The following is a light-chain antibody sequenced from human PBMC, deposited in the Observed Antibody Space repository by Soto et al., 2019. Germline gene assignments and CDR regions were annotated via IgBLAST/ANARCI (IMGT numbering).Light chain of an antibody. CDR1: GSDVGGYNH. J-gene: IGLJ1*01. CDR3: CSYAGINTHDV. V-gene: IGLV2-11*01. Sequence: QSALTQPRSVSGSPGQSVTISCTGTGSDVGGYNHVSWYQQHPGKVPKLMIFDVSQRPSGVPDRFSGSKSGNTASLTISGIQAEDEADYYCCSYAGINTHDVIGIGTKVTVL. CDR2: DVS.